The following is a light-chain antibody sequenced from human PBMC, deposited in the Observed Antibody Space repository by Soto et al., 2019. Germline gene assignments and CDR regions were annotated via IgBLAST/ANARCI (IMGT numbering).Light chain of an antibody. V-gene: IGLV2-14*01. CDR2: EVS. CDR3: CSYTSISTSAV. J-gene: IGLJ2*01. CDR1: SSDIGDYTH. Sequence: QSVLTQPASVSGSPGQSITISCTGTSSDIGDYTHVSWYQQHPGKAPKLIIYEVSDRPSGVSNRFSGSKSGNTASLTISGLQTEDEADYYCCSYTSISTSAVFGGGTKLPVL.